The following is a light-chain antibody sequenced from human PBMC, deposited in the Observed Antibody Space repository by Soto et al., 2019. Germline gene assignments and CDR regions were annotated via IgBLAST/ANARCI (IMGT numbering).Light chain of an antibody. V-gene: IGKV3-20*01. CDR1: QSVKNNY. CDR2: GAS. J-gene: IGKJ5*01. Sequence: IILTQSPGTLSLSPGDRATLSCRASQSVKNNYLVWYQQKVGQAPRLLMSGASSRATGVPDRFSGSGSGTDFTLTISRVEPEDFAVYYCQQYGSSPTFGQGTRLEI. CDR3: QQYGSSPT.